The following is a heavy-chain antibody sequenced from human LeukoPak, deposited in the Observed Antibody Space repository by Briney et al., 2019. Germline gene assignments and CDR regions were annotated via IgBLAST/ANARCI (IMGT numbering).Heavy chain of an antibody. CDR1: GGSISSYY. CDR2: MYDGGST. Sequence: SETLSLTCNVSGGSISSYYYNCIRQSPGKGLEWIGYMYDGGSTSYNPSLRSRVSFSIDTSKKQFSLRLTSVTAADTAVYYCARARVASRIVLHYWGHGTLVTVSS. D-gene: IGHD6-6*01. V-gene: IGHV4-4*09. J-gene: IGHJ4*01. CDR3: ARARVASRIVLHY.